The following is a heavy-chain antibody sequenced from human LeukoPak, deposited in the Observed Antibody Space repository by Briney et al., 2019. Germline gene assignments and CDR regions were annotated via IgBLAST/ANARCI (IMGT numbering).Heavy chain of an antibody. D-gene: IGHD3-16*01. CDR3: ARGKRRFWFDP. J-gene: IGHJ5*02. V-gene: IGHV3-11*01. Sequence: GGSLRLSCAAYEFTFSDHYMSWIRQAPGRGLEWVSYISNSGISKYYTPSVKGRFTISRDNANNSLYLQMNSLRAEDSAVYFCARGKRRFWFDPLGQGTLVTVSS. CDR1: EFTFSDHY. CDR2: ISNSGISK.